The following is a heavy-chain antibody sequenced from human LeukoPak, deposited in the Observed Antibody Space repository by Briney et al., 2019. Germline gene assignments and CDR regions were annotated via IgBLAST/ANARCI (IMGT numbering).Heavy chain of an antibody. CDR3: AKEGIRGSGSYYNVKDY. D-gene: IGHD3-10*01. CDR2: ISASGAGGT. V-gene: IGHV3-23*01. J-gene: IGHJ4*02. CDR1: GFTFSSHA. Sequence: GGSQRLSCGASGFTFSSHAMSWVRQAPGKGLEWVSVISASGAGGTYYADSVKGRFTISRDNSKNTLYLQMNSLRAEDTAVYYCAKEGIRGSGSYYNVKDYWGQGTLVTVSS.